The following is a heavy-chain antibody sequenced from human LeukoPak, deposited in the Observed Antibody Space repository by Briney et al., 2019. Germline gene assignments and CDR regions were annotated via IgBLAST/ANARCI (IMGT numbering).Heavy chain of an antibody. CDR2: ISAYNGNT. D-gene: IGHD2-2*01. J-gene: IGHJ5*02. CDR1: EYTFTSFD. CDR3: AREYCSSTSCYAMWFDP. V-gene: IGHV1-18*01. Sequence: GASVKVSCKASEYTFTSFDINWVRQAPGQGLEWMGWISAYNGNTNYAQKLQGRVTMTTDTSTSTAYMELRSLRSDDTAVYYCAREYCSSTSCYAMWFDPWGQGTLVTVSS.